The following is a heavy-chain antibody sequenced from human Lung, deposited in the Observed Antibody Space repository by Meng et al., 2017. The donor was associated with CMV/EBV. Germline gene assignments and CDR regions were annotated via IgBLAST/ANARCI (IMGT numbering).Heavy chain of an antibody. CDR1: GFTFSDYS. Sequence: GRSLRLSCTASGFTFSDYSMNWVRQAPGKGLEWVSSISSSDYIYYADSVRGRFTISRDNAKHSLYLQMNSLRAEDTAVYYCARGVGSYDFWSAYSYYYGLDVWGQGTTVTVSS. V-gene: IGHV3-21*01. CDR3: ARGVGSYDFWSAYSYYYGLDV. J-gene: IGHJ6*02. D-gene: IGHD3-3*01. CDR2: ISSSDYI.